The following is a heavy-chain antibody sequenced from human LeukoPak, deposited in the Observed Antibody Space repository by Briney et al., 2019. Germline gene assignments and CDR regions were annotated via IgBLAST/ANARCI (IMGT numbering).Heavy chain of an antibody. J-gene: IGHJ5*01. V-gene: IGHV4-34*01. CDR2: IYHSGST. D-gene: IGHD2-2*01. Sequence: SETLSLTCAVYGGSFSGYYWSWIRQPPGKGLEWIGEIYHSGSTYYNPSLKSRVTISVDTSKNQFSLKLSSVTAGDTAVYYCAREWSADCSSTSCSGSWFDPWGQGTLVTVSS. CDR1: GGSFSGYY. CDR3: AREWSADCSSTSCSGSWFDP.